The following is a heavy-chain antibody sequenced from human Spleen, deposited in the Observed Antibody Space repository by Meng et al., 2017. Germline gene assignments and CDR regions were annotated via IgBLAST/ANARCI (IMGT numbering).Heavy chain of an antibody. J-gene: IGHJ6*02. CDR1: GGSISSSSYY. CDR3: ARSPPIYDFWSGYRYYYYGMDV. Sequence: SETLSLTCTVSGGSISSSSYYWGWVRQPPGKGLEWIGNIYYSGSTYYNPSLKSRISISIDTSKNQFSLKLTSVTAADTAVYYCARSPPIYDFWSGYRYYYYGMDVWGQGTTVTVSS. CDR2: IYYSGST. V-gene: IGHV4-39*07. D-gene: IGHD3-3*01.